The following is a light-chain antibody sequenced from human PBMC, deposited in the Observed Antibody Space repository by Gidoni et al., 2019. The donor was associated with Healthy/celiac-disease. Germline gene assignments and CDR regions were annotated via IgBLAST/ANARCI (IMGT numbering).Light chain of an antibody. CDR3: QQYGSSPRIT. CDR2: GAS. CDR1: ESVSSSY. J-gene: IGKJ5*01. V-gene: IGKV3-20*01. Sequence: EIVLTPSPVTLSLSPGERATLSCRASESVSSSYLARYQQKPGQAPRHLIYGASSRATGSPDRFSGSRSGTDFTLTISRLEPEDFAVNYCQQYGSSPRITFGQGTRLEIK.